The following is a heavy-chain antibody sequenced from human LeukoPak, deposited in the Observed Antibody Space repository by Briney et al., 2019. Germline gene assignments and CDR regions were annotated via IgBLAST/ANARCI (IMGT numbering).Heavy chain of an antibody. CDR3: ARHFRGYDSSGYYPYYFDY. CDR1: GGSISSSSYY. V-gene: IGHV4-39*01. J-gene: IGHJ4*02. Sequence: PSETLSLTCTVSGGSISSSSYYWGWIRQPPGKGLEWIGSIYYSGSTYYNPSLKSRVTISVDTSKNQFSLKLSSVTAADTAVYYCARHFRGYDSSGYYPYYFDYWGQGTLVTVSS. CDR2: IYYSGST. D-gene: IGHD3-22*01.